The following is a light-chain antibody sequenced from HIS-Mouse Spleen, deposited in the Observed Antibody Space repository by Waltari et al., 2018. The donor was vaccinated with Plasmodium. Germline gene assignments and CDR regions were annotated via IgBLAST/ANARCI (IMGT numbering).Light chain of an antibody. V-gene: IGLV2-11*02. CDR1: SSAVGGCNY. CDR2: DVS. CDR3: CSYAGSYTYV. J-gene: IGLJ1*01. Sequence: QSALTQPRSVSGSPGQSVTISCTGTSSAVGGCNYVSWYQQHPGQAPKLIIYDVSKRPSGVPDRFSGSKSGNTASLTISGLQAEDEADYYCCSYAGSYTYVFGTGTKVTVL.